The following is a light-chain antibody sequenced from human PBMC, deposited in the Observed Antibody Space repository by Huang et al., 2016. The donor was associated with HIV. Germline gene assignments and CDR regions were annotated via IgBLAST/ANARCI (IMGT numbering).Light chain of an antibody. CDR2: AAS. Sequence: AIQLTQSPSSLFASVGDRVTIACRASQDISNNLAWYQQKPGKAPKLLIYAASTLQSGVPPRFSGTGSGTDFTLTVSSLRPDDFATYYCLQVNSYPLTFGGGTKVGI. CDR3: LQVNSYPLT. J-gene: IGKJ4*01. V-gene: IGKV1-6*01. CDR1: QDISNN.